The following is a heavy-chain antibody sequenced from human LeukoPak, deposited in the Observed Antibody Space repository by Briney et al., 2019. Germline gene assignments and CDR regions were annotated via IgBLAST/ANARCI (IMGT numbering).Heavy chain of an antibody. CDR3: ARQAYASRFDAFDI. J-gene: IGHJ3*02. Sequence: GESLKISCHGSGYAFSSYYIGWVRQMPGKGLEWMGHIFPSDSETKYSPSFQGPVTFSVDKSITTAFLQWSSLKASDTAMYYCARQAYASRFDAFDIWGQGTMVTVSS. D-gene: IGHD3-22*01. CDR2: IFPSDSET. V-gene: IGHV5-51*01. CDR1: GYAFSSYY.